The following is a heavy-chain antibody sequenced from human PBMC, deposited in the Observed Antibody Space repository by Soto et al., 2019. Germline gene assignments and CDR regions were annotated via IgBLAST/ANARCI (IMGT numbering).Heavy chain of an antibody. D-gene: IGHD3-22*01. CDR1: GASISGFY. J-gene: IGHJ3*02. V-gene: IGHV4-4*07. CDR2: IYATGTT. Sequence: PSETLSLTCTVSGASISGFYWSWIRKSAGKGLEWIGRIYATGTTDYNPSLKSRVMMSVDTSKKQFSLKLRPVTAADTAVYYCARDLGYYDSSGPGAFDIWGQGTMVTVSS. CDR3: ARDLGYYDSSGPGAFDI.